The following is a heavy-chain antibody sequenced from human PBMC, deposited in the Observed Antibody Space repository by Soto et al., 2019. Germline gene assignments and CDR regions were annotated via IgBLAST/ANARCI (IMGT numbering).Heavy chain of an antibody. CDR1: GFTFVDFG. CDR3: AKGPR. V-gene: IGHV3-7*01. Sequence: GGSLRLSCAASGFTFVDFGMSWVRRSPEKGPEWVASISPDGGEIYYVDSVKGRFTISRDNTRNSLYLQMNSLRAEDTAVYYCAKGPRWGQGTLVTVSS. J-gene: IGHJ4*02. CDR2: ISPDGGEI.